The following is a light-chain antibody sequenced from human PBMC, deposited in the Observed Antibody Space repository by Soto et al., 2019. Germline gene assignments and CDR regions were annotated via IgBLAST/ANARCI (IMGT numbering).Light chain of an antibody. CDR3: QHYYSSPPYT. J-gene: IGKJ2*01. Sequence: EIVLTQSPVTLSLSPGERATLSCRASRSFASSYLGWYQQKPGQAPRLLIYAASTRATGIPDRFSGSGSATDFTLTISRLEPEDYAVYYCQHYYSSPPYTFGQGTKLEIK. V-gene: IGKV3-20*01. CDR1: RSFASSY. CDR2: AAS.